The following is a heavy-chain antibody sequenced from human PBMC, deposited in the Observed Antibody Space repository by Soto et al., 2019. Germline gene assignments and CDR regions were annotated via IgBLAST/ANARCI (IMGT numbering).Heavy chain of an antibody. Sequence: QVQLVQSGAEVKKPGASVKVSCKASGYTFTSYGISWVRQAPGQGLEWMGWINAYNGNTNYAQKLQGRVTMTTDTSTSTASMELRSLIADDTAVYYGAGDWFGVDYWGQGTLVTVSS. V-gene: IGHV1-18*01. CDR3: AGDWFGVDY. J-gene: IGHJ4*02. CDR2: INAYNGNT. D-gene: IGHD3-16*01. CDR1: GYTFTSYG.